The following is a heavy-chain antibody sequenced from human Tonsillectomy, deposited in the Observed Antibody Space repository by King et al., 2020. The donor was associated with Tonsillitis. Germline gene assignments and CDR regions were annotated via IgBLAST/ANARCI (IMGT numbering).Heavy chain of an antibody. CDR1: GFIFSSYG. J-gene: IGHJ3*02. V-gene: IGHV3-30*18. Sequence: QLVQSGGGVVQPGRSLRLSCAASGFIFSSYGMHWVRQAPGKGLEWVAVISYDGSNKYYVDSVKGRFTISRDNSKNTLYLQMNSLRAEDTAVYYCANLWVMLRYFDWSSYWDVFDIWGQGTMVTVSS. CDR2: ISYDGSNK. D-gene: IGHD3-9*01. CDR3: ANLWVMLRYFDWSSYWDVFDI.